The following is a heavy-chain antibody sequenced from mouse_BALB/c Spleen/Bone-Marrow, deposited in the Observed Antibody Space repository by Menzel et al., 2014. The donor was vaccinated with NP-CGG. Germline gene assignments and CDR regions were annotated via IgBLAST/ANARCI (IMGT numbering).Heavy chain of an antibody. CDR1: GFNIKDTY. Sequence: EVQLQQSGAELVKPGASVKLSCTASGFNIKDTYMHWVKQRPEQGLEWIGRIDPANGNTKYDPKFQGKATITADTSSNXXXXQLSSLTSEDTAVYYCARWEYYAMDYWGQGTSVTVSS. CDR3: ARWEYYAMDY. V-gene: IGHV14-3*02. D-gene: IGHD4-1*01. CDR2: IDPANGNT. J-gene: IGHJ4*01.